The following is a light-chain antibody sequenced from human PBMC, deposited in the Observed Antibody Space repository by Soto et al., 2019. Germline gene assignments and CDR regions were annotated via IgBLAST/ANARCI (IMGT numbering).Light chain of an antibody. CDR3: QQSYSTLPGT. CDR1: QSISSY. Sequence: DIQMTQSPSPLSASVGDRVTITCRASQSISSYLNWYQQKPGKAPKLLIYAASSLQSGVPSRFSGSGSGTDFTLTISSLQPEDFATYYCQQSYSTLPGTFGQGTKVDIK. V-gene: IGKV1-39*01. J-gene: IGKJ1*01. CDR2: AAS.